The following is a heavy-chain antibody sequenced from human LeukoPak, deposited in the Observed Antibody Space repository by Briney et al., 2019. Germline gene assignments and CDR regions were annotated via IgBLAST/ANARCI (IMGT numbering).Heavy chain of an antibody. J-gene: IGHJ4*02. V-gene: IGHV4-34*01. Sequence: PSETLSLTCAVYGGSFSGYYWSWLRQPPGKGLEWIGEINHSGSTNYNPSLKSRVTISVDTSKNQFSLKLSSVTAADTAVYYCARGRYSSGYYFGLSRPKFDYWGQGTLVTVSS. CDR3: ARGRYSSGYYFGLSRPKFDY. CDR1: GGSFSGYY. CDR2: INHSGST. D-gene: IGHD3-22*01.